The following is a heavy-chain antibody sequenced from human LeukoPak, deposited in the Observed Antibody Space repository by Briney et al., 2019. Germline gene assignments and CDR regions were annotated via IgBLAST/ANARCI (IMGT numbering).Heavy chain of an antibody. CDR3: VRDQRVTGRPDIDY. J-gene: IGHJ4*02. D-gene: IGHD6-6*01. Sequence: GGSLRLSCAASGFTFRNHWMQWVRQTPGKGLVWVSRISSDGSSTTYADSVKGRFTISRDNAKNTLYLQMNNLRAEDTAMYYCVRDQRVTGRPDIDYWGQGTLVIVSS. V-gene: IGHV3-74*03. CDR1: GFTFRNHW. CDR2: ISSDGSST.